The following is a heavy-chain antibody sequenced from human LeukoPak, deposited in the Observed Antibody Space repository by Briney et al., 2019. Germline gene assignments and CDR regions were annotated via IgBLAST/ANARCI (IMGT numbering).Heavy chain of an antibody. V-gene: IGHV3-74*01. CDR3: ARISFDSRDYYDY. CDR1: GFTFSSYW. CDR2: INSDGSTT. Sequence: GGSLRLSCAASGFTFSSYWMHWVRQAPGKGLVWVSHINSDGSTTRYADSVKGRFTISRDNAKNTLYLQMNSLRAEDTAVYHCARISFDSRDYYDYWGQGTLVTVSS. J-gene: IGHJ4*02. D-gene: IGHD3-22*01.